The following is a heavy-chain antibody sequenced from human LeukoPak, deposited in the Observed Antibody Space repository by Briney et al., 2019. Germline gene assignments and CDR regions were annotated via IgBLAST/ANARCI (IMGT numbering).Heavy chain of an antibody. D-gene: IGHD2-15*01. J-gene: IGHJ4*02. CDR1: GFTFDDYA. Sequence: PGGSLRLSCAASGFTFDDYAMHWVRQAPGKGLAWVSGISWNSGTIGYADSVKGRFTISRDNAKNSLYLQMNSLRAEDMALYYCAKGAIGYCSGGSCAFDYWGRGTLVTVSS. V-gene: IGHV3-9*03. CDR3: AKGAIGYCSGGSCAFDY. CDR2: ISWNSGTI.